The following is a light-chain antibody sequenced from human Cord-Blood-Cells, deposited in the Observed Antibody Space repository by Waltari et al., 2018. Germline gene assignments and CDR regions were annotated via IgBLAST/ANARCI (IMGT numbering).Light chain of an antibody. Sequence: QSVLTQPPSASAPPGQWVTISCSGSSSTLGSSSVYWYHQLPGTAPKLLIYRNNQRPSGVPDRFSGSKSGTSASLAISGLRSEDEADYYCAAWDDSLSGRVVFGGGTKLTVL. V-gene: IGLV1-47*01. CDR2: RNN. CDR1: SSTLGSSS. J-gene: IGLJ2*01. CDR3: AAWDDSLSGRVV.